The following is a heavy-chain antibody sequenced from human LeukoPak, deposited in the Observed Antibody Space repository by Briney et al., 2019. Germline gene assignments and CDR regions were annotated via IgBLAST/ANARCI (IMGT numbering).Heavy chain of an antibody. Sequence: GGSLRLSCAASGFTFSSYSMNWVRQAPGKGLEWVSYISSSSSTIYYADSVKGRFTISRDNAKNSLYLQMNSLRDEDTAVYYCAREPPMVVTTTLGDAFETWGQGTMVTVSS. D-gene: IGHD2-21*02. CDR1: GFTFSSYS. V-gene: IGHV3-48*02. J-gene: IGHJ3*02. CDR2: ISSSSSTI. CDR3: AREPPMVVTTTLGDAFET.